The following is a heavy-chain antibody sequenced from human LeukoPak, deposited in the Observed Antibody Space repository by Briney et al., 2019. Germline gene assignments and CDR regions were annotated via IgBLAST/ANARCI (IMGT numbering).Heavy chain of an antibody. CDR2: LYGGGTT. CDR1: GLNVSSSY. J-gene: IGHJ4*02. D-gene: IGHD6-6*01. Sequence: PGGSLRLSCAASGLNVSSSYMSWVRQAPGKGLEWVSVLYGGGTTWYVESVKGRFSVSRDKSKKTLFLQMSSLRAEDTAFYFCAIRRPQHDFDYWGQGTLVTVSS. CDR3: AIRRPQHDFDY. V-gene: IGHV3-66*01.